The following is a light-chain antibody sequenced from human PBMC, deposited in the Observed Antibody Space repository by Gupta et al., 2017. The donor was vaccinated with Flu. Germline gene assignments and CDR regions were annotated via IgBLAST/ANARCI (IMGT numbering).Light chain of an antibody. CDR1: QSIDTW. CDR2: EAS. Sequence: DIQMAQSPSTLSASVGDRVTITCRASQSIDTWLAWYQQRPGKAPKLLIYEASTLDSGVPSRFSGSESGTEFTLTISSLQPDDFVTYYCQQYKTPLNTFGQGTMVETK. CDR3: QQYKTPLNT. V-gene: IGKV1-5*03. J-gene: IGKJ2*01.